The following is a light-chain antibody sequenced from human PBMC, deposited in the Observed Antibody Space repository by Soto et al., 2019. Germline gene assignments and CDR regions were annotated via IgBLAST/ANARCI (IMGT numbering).Light chain of an antibody. CDR1: SSDVGGYDH. J-gene: IGLJ3*02. CDR2: DVT. Sequence: QSVLTQPASVSGSPGQSITISCTGTSSDVGGYDHVSWYQQHPGKAPKLIIYDVTVRPSGISRRFSGSKSDNTASLAVSGLQPEDEADYYCSSCTNKDTLLFGGGTKVTVL. V-gene: IGLV2-14*03. CDR3: SSCTNKDTLL.